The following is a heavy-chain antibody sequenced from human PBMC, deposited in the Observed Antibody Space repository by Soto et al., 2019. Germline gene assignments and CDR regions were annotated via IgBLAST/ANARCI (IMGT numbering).Heavy chain of an antibody. CDR2: IYPGDSDT. Sequence: XASLKISCKGCGYSFTSYWIGWVRQMPGKGLEWMGIIYPGDSDTRYSPSFQGQVTISAEKSISTAYLQWSSLKASDTAMYYCARHSIITGTTLDYWGQGTLVTASS. CDR1: GYSFTSYW. CDR3: ARHSIITGTTLDY. V-gene: IGHV5-51*01. D-gene: IGHD1-20*01. J-gene: IGHJ4*02.